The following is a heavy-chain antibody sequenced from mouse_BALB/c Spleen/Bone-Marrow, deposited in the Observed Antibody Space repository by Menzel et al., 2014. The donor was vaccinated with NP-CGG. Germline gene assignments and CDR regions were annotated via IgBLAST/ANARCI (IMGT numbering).Heavy chain of an antibody. V-gene: IGHV3-6*02. D-gene: IGHD1-1*01. CDR1: GYSITSGYY. CDR2: ISYDGSN. Sequence: VQLQQSGPGLVKPSQSLSLPCSVTGYSITSGYYWNWIRQFPGNKLEWMGYISYDGSNNYNPSLKNRISITRDTSKNQFFLKLNSVTTEDTATYYCAILLRWAWFAYWGQGTLVTVSA. J-gene: IGHJ3*01. CDR3: AILLRWAWFAY.